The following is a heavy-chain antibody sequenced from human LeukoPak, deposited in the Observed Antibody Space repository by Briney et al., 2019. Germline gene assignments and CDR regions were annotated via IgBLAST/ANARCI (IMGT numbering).Heavy chain of an antibody. J-gene: IGHJ2*01. CDR2: IYYTGST. Sequence: KASETLSLTCTVSGGSINKYHWSWIRQAPGKGLEWIGYIYYTGSTSYNPSLKSRVTISVDTSKNQFSLKVSSVTAADTALYYCARDPGDGYSVWYFDLWGRGTLVTVSS. CDR1: GGSINKYH. D-gene: IGHD5-24*01. CDR3: ARDPGDGYSVWYFDL. V-gene: IGHV4-59*01.